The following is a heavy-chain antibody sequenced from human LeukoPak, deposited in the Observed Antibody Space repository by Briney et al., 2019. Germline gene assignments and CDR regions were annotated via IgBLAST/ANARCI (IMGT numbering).Heavy chain of an antibody. Sequence: MPSETLSLTCTVSGGSISSYYWSWIRQPPGKGREWIGYIYYSGTTNYNPSLKSRVTISVGTSKNQFSPKLSSVTAADTAVYYCAGHHPRNTVDFWGQGTLVTVSS. J-gene: IGHJ4*02. CDR3: AGHHPRNTVDF. CDR1: GGSISSYY. V-gene: IGHV4-59*08. D-gene: IGHD2/OR15-2a*01. CDR2: IYYSGTT.